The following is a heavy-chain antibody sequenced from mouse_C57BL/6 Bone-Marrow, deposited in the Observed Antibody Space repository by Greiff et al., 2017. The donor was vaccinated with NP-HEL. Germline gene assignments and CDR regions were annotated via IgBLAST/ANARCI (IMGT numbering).Heavy chain of an antibody. D-gene: IGHD2-1*01. CDR3: ARDDGNLWYFDV. CDR2: ISDGGSYT. V-gene: IGHV5-4*01. CDR1: GFTFSSYA. J-gene: IGHJ1*03. Sequence: EVKVVESGGGLVKPGGSLKLSCAASGFTFSSYAMSWVRQTPEKRLEWVATISDGGSYTYYPDNVKGRFTISRDNAKNNLYLQMSHLKSEDTAMYYCARDDGNLWYFDVWGTGTTVTVSS.